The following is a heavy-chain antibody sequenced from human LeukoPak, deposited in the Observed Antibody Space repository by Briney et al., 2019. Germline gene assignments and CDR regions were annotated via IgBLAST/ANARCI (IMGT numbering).Heavy chain of an antibody. V-gene: IGHV4-39*01. D-gene: IGHD3-10*01. CDR3: ASYGSGSYYWAAFDY. CDR1: GGSISSSSYY. CDR2: IYCSGST. Sequence: KPSETLSLTCTVSGGSISSSSYYWGWIRQPPGKGLEWIGSIYCSGSTYYNPSLKSRVTISVDTSKNQFSLKLSSVTAADTAVYYCASYGSGSYYWAAFDYWGQGTLVTVSS. J-gene: IGHJ4*02.